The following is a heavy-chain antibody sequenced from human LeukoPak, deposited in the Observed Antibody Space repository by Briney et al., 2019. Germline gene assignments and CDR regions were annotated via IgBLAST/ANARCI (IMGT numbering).Heavy chain of an antibody. V-gene: IGHV4-31*03. CDR3: ARRYCGGGSCRDALDI. Sequence: PSETLSLTCTVSGASISSAGYYWSWIRLHPGKGLEWIGYIYYSGSTYYNPSLKSRVTISIDTSKSQLSLNLTSVTAADTAVYYCARRYCGGGSCRDALDIWGQGTMVTVSS. CDR1: GASISSAGYY. J-gene: IGHJ3*02. D-gene: IGHD2-15*01. CDR2: IYYSGST.